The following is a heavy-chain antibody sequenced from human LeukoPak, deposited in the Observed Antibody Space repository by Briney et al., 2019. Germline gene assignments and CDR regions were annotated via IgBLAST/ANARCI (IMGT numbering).Heavy chain of an antibody. CDR3: AKDSTSSSWYGGVFDY. Sequence: GRSLRLSCEASGFTFSTYAMHWVRQAPGKGLEYVSTISSDGGSTYYADSVKGRFTISRDNSKNTLYLQMNSLRAEDTAVYYCAKDSTSSSWYGGVFDYWGQGTLVTVSS. J-gene: IGHJ4*02. CDR1: GFTFSTYA. V-gene: IGHV3-64*02. CDR2: ISSDGGST. D-gene: IGHD6-13*01.